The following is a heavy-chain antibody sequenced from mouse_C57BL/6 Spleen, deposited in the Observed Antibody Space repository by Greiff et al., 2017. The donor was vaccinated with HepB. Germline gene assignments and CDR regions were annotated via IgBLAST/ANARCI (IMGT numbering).Heavy chain of an antibody. CDR3: ARGGPRALWFAY. Sequence: QVQLQQPGAELVRPGSSVKLSCKASGYTFTSYWMHWVKQRPIQGLEWIGNIDPSDSETNYNQKFKDKATLTVDKSSSTAYMQLSSLTSEDSAVYYCARGGPRALWFAYWGQGTLVTVSA. V-gene: IGHV1-52*01. J-gene: IGHJ3*01. D-gene: IGHD1-1*02. CDR2: IDPSDSET. CDR1: GYTFTSYW.